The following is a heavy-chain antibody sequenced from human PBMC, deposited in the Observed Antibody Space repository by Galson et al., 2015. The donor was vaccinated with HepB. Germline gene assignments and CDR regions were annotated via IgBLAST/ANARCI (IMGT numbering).Heavy chain of an antibody. CDR1: GFTFSSYG. J-gene: IGHJ6*02. Sequence: SLRLSCAASGFTFSSYGMHWVRQAPGKGLEWVAVIWYDGSNKYYADSVKGRFTISRDNSKNTLYLQMNSLRAEDTAVYYCARGLIMIFGVGPYGMDVWGQGTTVTVSS. D-gene: IGHD3-3*01. CDR3: ARGLIMIFGVGPYGMDV. V-gene: IGHV3-33*01. CDR2: IWYDGSNK.